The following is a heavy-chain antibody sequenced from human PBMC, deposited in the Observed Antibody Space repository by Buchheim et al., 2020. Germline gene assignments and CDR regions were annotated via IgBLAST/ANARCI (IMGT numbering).Heavy chain of an antibody. Sequence: EVQLLESGGGLVQPGGSLRLSCSASGFIFSNFAMSWVRQAPGKGLEWVSAISAGGGSTYYADSVKGRFTISRDNSKNTLYLQMNSLRAEDTAVYYCARDEGLSYGVVDYWGQGTL. J-gene: IGHJ4*02. CDR2: ISAGGGST. CDR1: GFIFSNFA. CDR3: ARDEGLSYGVVDY. D-gene: IGHD2/OR15-2a*01. V-gene: IGHV3-23*01.